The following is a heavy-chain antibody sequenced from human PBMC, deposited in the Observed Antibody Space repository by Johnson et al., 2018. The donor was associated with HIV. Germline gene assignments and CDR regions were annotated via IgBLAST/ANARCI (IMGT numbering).Heavy chain of an antibody. Sequence: VQLVESGGGLVQPGGSLRLSCAVSGFTFSSYDMHWVRQATGKGLEWVSVIYSGGSTYYADSVKGRFTISRDNAKNTLYLQMNSLRAEDTAVYYCASADVFDIWGQGTVVTVSS. CDR1: GFTFSSYD. CDR2: IYSGGST. J-gene: IGHJ3*02. V-gene: IGHV3-66*01. CDR3: ASADVFDI.